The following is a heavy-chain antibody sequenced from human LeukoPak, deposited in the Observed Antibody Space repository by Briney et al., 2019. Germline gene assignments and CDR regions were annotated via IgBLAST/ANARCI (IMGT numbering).Heavy chain of an antibody. V-gene: IGHV4-34*01. CDR2: INHSGST. D-gene: IGHD3-10*01. J-gene: IGHJ5*02. Sequence: SETLSLTCAVYGGSFSGYYWSWIRQPPGKGLEWIGEINHSGSTNYNPSLKSRVTISVDTSKSQFSLKLSSVTAAATAVYYCARTRSLSMVRGPKLRNWFDPWGQGTLVTVSS. CDR3: ARTRSLSMVRGPKLRNWFDP. CDR1: GGSFSGYY.